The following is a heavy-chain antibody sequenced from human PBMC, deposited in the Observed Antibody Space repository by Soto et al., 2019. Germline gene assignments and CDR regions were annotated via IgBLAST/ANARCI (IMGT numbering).Heavy chain of an antibody. CDR3: AKSNYDSSGYLADYYYGMDV. J-gene: IGHJ6*02. CDR1: GFTFSSYA. V-gene: IGHV3-23*01. D-gene: IGHD3-22*01. Sequence: GGSLRLSCAASGFTFSSYAMSWVRQAPGKGLEWVSAISGSGGSTYYADSVKGRFTISRDNSKNTLYLQMNSLRAEDTAVYYCAKSNYDSSGYLADYYYGMDVWGQGTTVTVSS. CDR2: ISGSGGST.